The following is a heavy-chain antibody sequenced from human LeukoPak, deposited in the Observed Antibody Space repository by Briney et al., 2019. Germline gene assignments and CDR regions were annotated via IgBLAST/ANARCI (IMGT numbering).Heavy chain of an antibody. CDR1: GGSFSGYY. V-gene: IGHV4-34*01. D-gene: IGHD5-18*01. J-gene: IGHJ4*02. CDR2: INHSGST. Sequence: SETLSLTCAVYGGSFSGYYWSWIRQPPGKGLKRIGEINHSGSTNYNPSLKSRVTISVDTSKNQFSLKLSSVTAADTAVYYCARQRWGYSYGPFDYWGQGTLVTVSS. CDR3: ARQRWGYSYGPFDY.